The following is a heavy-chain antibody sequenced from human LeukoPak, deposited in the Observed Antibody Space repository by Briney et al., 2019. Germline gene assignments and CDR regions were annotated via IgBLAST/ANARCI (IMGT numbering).Heavy chain of an antibody. V-gene: IGHV4-34*01. Sequence: SETLSLTCAVYGGSFSGYYWSWIRQPPGKGPEWIGEINHSGSTNYNPSLKSRVTISVDTSKNQFSLKLSSVTAADTAVYYCARGVIHDYWGQGTLVTVSS. J-gene: IGHJ4*02. CDR3: ARGVIHDY. CDR1: GGSFSGYY. D-gene: IGHD3-10*01. CDR2: INHSGST.